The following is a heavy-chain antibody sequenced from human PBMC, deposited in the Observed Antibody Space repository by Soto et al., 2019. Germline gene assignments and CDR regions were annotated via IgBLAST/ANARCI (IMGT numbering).Heavy chain of an antibody. CDR1: GGTFSSYA. J-gene: IGHJ6*02. D-gene: IGHD3-22*01. V-gene: IGHV1-69*01. CDR3: ARDSWYYDSLFYGMDV. CDR2: IIPIFGTA. Sequence: QVQLVQSGAEVMKPGSSVKVSCKASGGTFSSYAISWVRQAPGQGLEWMGGIIPIFGTANYAQKFQGRVTITADESTSTAYMELSSLRSEDTAVYYCARDSWYYDSLFYGMDVWGQGTTVTVSS.